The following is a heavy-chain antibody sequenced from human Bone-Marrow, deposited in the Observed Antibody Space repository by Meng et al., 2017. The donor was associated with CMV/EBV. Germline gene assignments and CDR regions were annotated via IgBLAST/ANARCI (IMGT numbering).Heavy chain of an antibody. D-gene: IGHD3-22*01. CDR3: ARDSPYYDSSGYYFPYGMDV. CDR1: GGSISSSNW. J-gene: IGHJ6*02. V-gene: IGHV4-4*02. CDR2: IYHSGST. Sequence: GSLRLSCAVSGGSISSSNWWSWVRQPPGKGLEWIGEIYHSGSTNYNPSLKSRVTISVDTSKNQFSLKLSSVTAADTAVYYCARDSPYYDSSGYYFPYGMDVWGQGTTVTVSS.